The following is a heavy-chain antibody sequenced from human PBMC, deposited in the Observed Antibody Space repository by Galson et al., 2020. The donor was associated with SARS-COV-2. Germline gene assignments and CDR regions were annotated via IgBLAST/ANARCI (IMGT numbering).Heavy chain of an antibody. D-gene: IGHD6-13*01. CDR1: GFTVSINY. CDR2: IYSGVST. J-gene: IGHJ6*02. CDR3: AREVSSWCGRVGYYGMDV. Sequence: GGSLRLSCAASGFTVSINYISWVRPAPGKVLGWVSFIYSGVSTYYADCLKGRFTFSRHNSKHTPYFQMNSLRDEDTAVYYCAREVSSWCGRVGYYGMDVWGQGTTVTVSS. V-gene: IGHV3-53*04.